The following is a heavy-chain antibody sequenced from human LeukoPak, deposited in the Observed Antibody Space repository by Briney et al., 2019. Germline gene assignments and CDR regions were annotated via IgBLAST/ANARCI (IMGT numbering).Heavy chain of an antibody. Sequence: WGTLSLTCAAYGGTFSGYYWSWIRQPPGKGLEWMGEINHSGSTNYNPSLKSRVTISVDTSKNQFSLKMSSVTAADTAVYYCARGSKRVGYCSSTSCYMPFDYWGQGTLVTVSS. CDR3: ARGSKRVGYCSSTSCYMPFDY. CDR2: INHSGST. CDR1: GGTFSGYY. D-gene: IGHD2-2*01. J-gene: IGHJ4*02. V-gene: IGHV4-34*01.